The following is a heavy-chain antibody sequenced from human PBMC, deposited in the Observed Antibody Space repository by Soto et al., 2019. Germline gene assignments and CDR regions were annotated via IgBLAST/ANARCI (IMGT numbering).Heavy chain of an antibody. CDR2: IKQDGSEK. D-gene: IGHD3-10*01. CDR1: GFTFSSYW. V-gene: IGHV3-7*03. J-gene: IGHJ4*02. Sequence: GGSLRLSCAASGFTFSSYWMSWVRQAPGKGLEWVANIKQDGSEKYYVDSVKGRFTISRDNAKNSLYLQMNSLRAEDTAVYYCARYGAAKLLWFGELLDYWGQGTLVTVYS. CDR3: ARYGAAKLLWFGELLDY.